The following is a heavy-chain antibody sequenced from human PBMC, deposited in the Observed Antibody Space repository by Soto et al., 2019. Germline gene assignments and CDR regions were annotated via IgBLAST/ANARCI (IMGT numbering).Heavy chain of an antibody. CDR3: ARDHLILPAHDFFYGSDV. Sequence: LRLSCEVSGFTFSMYSMSWVRQTPGKGLEWVAKIPQDGVDGHYADSVKGRFTISRDNGKNSLYLQMNNLRAEDTAVYYCARDHLILPAHDFFYGSDVWGRGATVTVSS. CDR2: IPQDGVDG. D-gene: IGHD2-21*02. V-gene: IGHV3-7*03. CDR1: GFTFSMYS. J-gene: IGHJ6*02.